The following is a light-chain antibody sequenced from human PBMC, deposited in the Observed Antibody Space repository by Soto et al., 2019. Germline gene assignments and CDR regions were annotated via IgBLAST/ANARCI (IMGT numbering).Light chain of an antibody. CDR1: SSDVGGYNY. Sequence: QSALTQPPSASGSPGQSVTISCTGTSSDVGGYNYVSWYQQHPGKAPKLMIYEVSKRPSGVPDRFSGSKSGNTASLTVSGLQAEDEADYYCSSYPGSNNHVLFGGGTKLTVL. CDR2: EVS. J-gene: IGLJ2*01. V-gene: IGLV2-8*01. CDR3: SSYPGSNNHVL.